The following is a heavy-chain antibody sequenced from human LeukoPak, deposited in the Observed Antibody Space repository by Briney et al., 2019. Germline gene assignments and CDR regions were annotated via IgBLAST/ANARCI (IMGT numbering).Heavy chain of an antibody. CDR3: GKDLDDTDSSDYPLHLYDY. V-gene: IGHV3-23*01. CDR1: GFTFSSYA. Sequence: PGGSLRLSCAASGFTFSSYAMSWVRQAPGKGLEWVSAISGSGGSTYYADSVKGRFTISRDNSRNTLYLQMNSLRADDTAVYYCGKDLDDTDSSDYPLHLYDYWGQGTLVTVSS. J-gene: IGHJ4*02. D-gene: IGHD3-22*01. CDR2: ISGSGGST.